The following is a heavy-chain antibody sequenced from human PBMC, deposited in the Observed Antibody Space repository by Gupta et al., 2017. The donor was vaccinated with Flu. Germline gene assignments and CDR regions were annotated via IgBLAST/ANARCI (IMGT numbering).Heavy chain of an antibody. CDR1: Y. D-gene: IGHD2-21*02. V-gene: IGHV4-39*01. CDR2: AYYNGQT. CDR3: VRHGGNPYCGGGCYPMDV. Sequence: YCGWVRQTPGKGLEWIETAYYNGQTYYKPSLKSRITISVDTSKNQFSLKLGSVTAADSAVYFCVRHGGNPYCGGGCYPMDVWGQGTTVTVSS. J-gene: IGHJ6*02.